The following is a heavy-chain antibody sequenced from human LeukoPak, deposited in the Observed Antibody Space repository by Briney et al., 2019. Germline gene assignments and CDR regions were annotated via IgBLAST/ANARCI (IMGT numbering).Heavy chain of an antibody. CDR3: AKGHFIGNSEFLDN. V-gene: IGHV3-30*18. D-gene: IGHD4-23*01. CDR1: GFSFSSYG. J-gene: IGHJ4*02. Sequence: PGGSLRLSCTASGFSFSSYGLYWVRQAPGKGLEGVALVYNDGGLPNYLDSVRGRFTIYRDNSKNTLYLQMNSLRVEDTAVYYCAKGHFIGNSEFLDNWGQGTLVSVSP. CDR2: VYNDGGLP.